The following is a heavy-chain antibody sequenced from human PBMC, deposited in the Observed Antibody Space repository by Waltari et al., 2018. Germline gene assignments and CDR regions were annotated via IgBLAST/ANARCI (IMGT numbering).Heavy chain of an antibody. CDR1: GGSFSGYY. J-gene: IGHJ4*02. Sequence: QVQLQQWGAGLLKPSETLSLTCAVYGGSFSGYYWSWIRQPPGKGLEWIGEINHSGSTNYNPTRKSRVTISVDTSKNQCSLKLSSVTAADTAVYYCARAKYYYDSSGYYGYWGQGTLVTVSS. CDR2: INHSGST. V-gene: IGHV4-34*01. CDR3: ARAKYYYDSSGYYGY. D-gene: IGHD3-22*01.